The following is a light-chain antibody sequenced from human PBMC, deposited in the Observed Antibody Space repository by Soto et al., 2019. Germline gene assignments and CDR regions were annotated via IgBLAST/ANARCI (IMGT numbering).Light chain of an antibody. V-gene: IGLV2-8*01. CDR2: EVT. CDR3: TSYAGSNNPYV. Sequence: QSVLTQPPSASGSPRQSVTISCTGTSSDVGGYDYVSWYQQHPGKAPKLMIFEVTKMPSGVPNRFSGSKSGNTASLTVSGLQAEDEADYYCTSYAGSNNPYVFGTGTKGTVL. J-gene: IGLJ1*01. CDR1: SSDVGGYDY.